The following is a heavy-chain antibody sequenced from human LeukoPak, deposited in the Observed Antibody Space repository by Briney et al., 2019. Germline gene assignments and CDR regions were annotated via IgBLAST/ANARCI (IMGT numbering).Heavy chain of an antibody. Sequence: SETLSLTCTVSGGSISSSSYYWGWIRQPPGKGLEWIGSIYYSGSTYYNPSLKSRVTISVDTSKNQFSLKLSSVTAADTAVYYCARGSGDAHYYYYYYMDVWGKGTTVTISS. CDR1: GGSISSSSYY. D-gene: IGHD2-21*02. J-gene: IGHJ6*03. V-gene: IGHV4-39*07. CDR3: ARGSGDAHYYYYYYMDV. CDR2: IYYSGST.